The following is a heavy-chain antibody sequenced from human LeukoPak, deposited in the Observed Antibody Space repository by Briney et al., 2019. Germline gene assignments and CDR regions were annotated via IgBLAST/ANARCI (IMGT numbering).Heavy chain of an antibody. CDR2: ISYDGSNK. CDR3: ARAFYSSGWYGDY. V-gene: IGHV3-30*03. CDR1: GFTFSSYG. D-gene: IGHD6-19*01. J-gene: IGHJ4*02. Sequence: PGRSLRLSCAASGFTFSSYGLHWVRQAPGKGLEWVAVISYDGSNKYYADSVKGRFTISRDNSKNTLYLQMNSLRAEDTAAYYCARAFYSSGWYGDYWGQGTLVTVSS.